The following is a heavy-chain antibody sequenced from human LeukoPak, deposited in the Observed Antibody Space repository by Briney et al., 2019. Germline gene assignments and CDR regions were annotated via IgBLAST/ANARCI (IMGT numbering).Heavy chain of an antibody. CDR3: ARHSGGYGSGSYFSL. CDR1: GYSFTSYW. V-gene: IGHV5-10-1*01. Sequence: GESLQISCKGSGYSFTSYWISWVRQVPGKGLEWMGRIGPSDSYTNYSPSFQGHVTMSADKSISTAYLQWSSLKASDTAMYYCARHSGGYGSGSYFSLWGQGTLVTVSS. CDR2: IGPSDSYT. J-gene: IGHJ4*02. D-gene: IGHD3-10*01.